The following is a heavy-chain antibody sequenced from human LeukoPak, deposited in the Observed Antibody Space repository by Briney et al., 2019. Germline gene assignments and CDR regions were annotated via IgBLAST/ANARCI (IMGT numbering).Heavy chain of an antibody. CDR3: ARVSGLTMVRGVISQAFDY. CDR2: ISSSSSYI. J-gene: IGHJ4*02. Sequence: PGGSLRLSCAASGFTFSSYSMNWVRQAPGKGLEWVSSISSSSSYIYYADSVKGRFTISRDNAKNSLYLQMNSLRAEDTAVYYCARVSGLTMVRGVISQAFDYWGQGTLVTVSS. CDR1: GFTFSSYS. D-gene: IGHD3-10*01. V-gene: IGHV3-21*01.